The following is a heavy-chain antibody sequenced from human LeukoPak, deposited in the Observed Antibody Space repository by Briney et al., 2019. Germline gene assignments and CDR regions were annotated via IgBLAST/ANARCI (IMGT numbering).Heavy chain of an antibody. CDR2: IYYSGST. Sequence: SETLSLTCTVSGGSISSYYWSWIRQPPGKGLEWIGSIYYSGSTYYNPSLKSRVTISVDTSKNQFSLKLSSVTAADTAVYYCARHPYDSSGYYRDDAFDIWGQGTMVTVSS. CDR3: ARHPYDSSGYYRDDAFDI. J-gene: IGHJ3*02. D-gene: IGHD3-22*01. V-gene: IGHV4-59*05. CDR1: GGSISSYY.